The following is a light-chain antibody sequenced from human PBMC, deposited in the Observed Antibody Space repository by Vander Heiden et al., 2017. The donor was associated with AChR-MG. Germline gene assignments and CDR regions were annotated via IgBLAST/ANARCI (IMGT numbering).Light chain of an antibody. CDR1: SPNIGESYD. V-gene: IGLV1-40*01. CDR2: GNS. Sequence: QSVLTQPPSVSGAPGQRVTISCTGSSPNIGESYDVHWYLQLPGTAPKLLIYGNSNRPSGVPDRFPGSKSGTAASLAITGLQAEDEADYYCQSYDSSLSGYWVFGGGTKLTVL. CDR3: QSYDSSLSGYWV. J-gene: IGLJ3*02.